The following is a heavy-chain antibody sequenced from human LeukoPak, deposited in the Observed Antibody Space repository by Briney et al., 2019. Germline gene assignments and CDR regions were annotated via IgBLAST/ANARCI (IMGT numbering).Heavy chain of an antibody. CDR3: ASTPRQQWLVWGWFDP. Sequence: GSLRLSCAASGFTFSSYAMSWIRQPPGKGLEWIGYIYYSGSTNYNPSLKSRVTISVDTSKNQFSLKLSSVTAADTAVYYCASTPRQQWLVWGWFDPWGQGTLVTVSS. CDR1: GFTFSSYA. V-gene: IGHV4-59*01. D-gene: IGHD6-19*01. J-gene: IGHJ5*02. CDR2: IYYSGST.